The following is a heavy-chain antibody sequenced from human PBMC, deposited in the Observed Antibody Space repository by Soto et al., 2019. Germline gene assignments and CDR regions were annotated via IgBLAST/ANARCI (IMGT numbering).Heavy chain of an antibody. CDR2: ISGSGGRT. J-gene: IGHJ4*02. CDR3: AKDKYYDFWSGQSYVDY. V-gene: IGHV3-23*01. Sequence: GGSLRLSCAASGFTFSSYGMSWLRQAPGKGLEWVSEISGSGGRTYYADSVKGRFTISRDNSKNTLYLQMNSLRAEDTARYYCAKDKYYDFWSGQSYVDYWGQGTLVTVSS. D-gene: IGHD3-3*01. CDR1: GFTFSSYG.